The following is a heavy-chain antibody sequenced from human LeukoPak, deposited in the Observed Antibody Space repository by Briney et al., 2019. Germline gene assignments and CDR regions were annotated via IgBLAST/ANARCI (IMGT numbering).Heavy chain of an antibody. J-gene: IGHJ4*02. CDR2: IKQDGSEK. V-gene: IGHV3-7*01. CDR1: GFTFSSYW. D-gene: IGHD5-12*01. CDR3: ARAREWLRFVDY. Sequence: GGSLRLSCAASGFTFSSYWMSWVRQAPGKGLERVANIKQDGSEKYYVDTVKGRFTSSRDNAKNTLYLQMNRLRAEDTDVFYCARAREWLRFVDYWGQGTLVTVSS.